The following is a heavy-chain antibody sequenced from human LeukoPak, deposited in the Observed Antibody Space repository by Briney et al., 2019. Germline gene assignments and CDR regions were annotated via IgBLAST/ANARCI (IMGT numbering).Heavy chain of an antibody. Sequence: GGSLRLSCAASGFTFSNYWMHWIRQAPGKGLEWVSYISSSGSTIYYADSVKGRFTISRDNAKNSLYLQMNSLRAEDTAVYYCARDLTTYLHFDYWGQGTLVTVSS. D-gene: IGHD4/OR15-4a*01. V-gene: IGHV3-11*01. CDR1: GFTFSNYW. CDR3: ARDLTTYLHFDY. J-gene: IGHJ4*02. CDR2: ISSSGSTI.